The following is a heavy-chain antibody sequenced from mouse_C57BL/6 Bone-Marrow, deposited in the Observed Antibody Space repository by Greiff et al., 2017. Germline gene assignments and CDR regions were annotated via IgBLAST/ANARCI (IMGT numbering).Heavy chain of an antibody. Sequence: VQLQQSGPELVKPGASVKISCKASGYTFTDYYMNWVKQSHGKSLEWIGDINPNNGGTSYNQKFKGKATLTVDKSSSTAYMELRSLTSEDSAVYYCARNCGYWGQGTTLTVSS. V-gene: IGHV1-26*01. CDR3: ARNCGY. D-gene: IGHD4-1*01. J-gene: IGHJ2*01. CDR2: INPNNGGT. CDR1: GYTFTDYY.